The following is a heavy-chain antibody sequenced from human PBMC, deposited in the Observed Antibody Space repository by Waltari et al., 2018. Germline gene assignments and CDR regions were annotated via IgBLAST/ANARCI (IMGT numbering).Heavy chain of an antibody. Sequence: EVQLVESGGGLVKPGGSLRLSCAASGFSFSTYSMNWVRQAPGKGLEGSSSISADSSYRHYAESVKGRFTVSRDNAKNSLSLQINSLRAEDTAVYYCASGGWGFYLGYWGQGALVTVSS. CDR2: ISADSSYR. CDR3: ASGGWGFYLGY. J-gene: IGHJ4*02. CDR1: GFSFSTYS. D-gene: IGHD3-16*01. V-gene: IGHV3-21*01.